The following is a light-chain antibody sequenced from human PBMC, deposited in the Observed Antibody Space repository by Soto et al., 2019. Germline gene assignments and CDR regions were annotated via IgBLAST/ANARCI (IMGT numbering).Light chain of an antibody. V-gene: IGKV1-5*01. CDR2: AAS. Sequence: DIQMTQSPSTLSASVGDRVTITCRASQSISSWLAWYQQKPGKAPKLLIYAASSLQSGVPSRFSGRGSGTEFTLTISSLQPDDFATYYCHQYSSYSWTFGQGTKVDI. CDR1: QSISSW. CDR3: HQYSSYSWT. J-gene: IGKJ1*01.